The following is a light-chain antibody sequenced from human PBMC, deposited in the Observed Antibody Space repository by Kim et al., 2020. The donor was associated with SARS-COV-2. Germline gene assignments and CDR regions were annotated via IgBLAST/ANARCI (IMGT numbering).Light chain of an antibody. J-gene: IGKJ1*01. V-gene: IGKV4-1*01. CDR1: QSVLYSSNNKSY. Sequence: ANINCKSSQSVLYSSNNKSYLAWYQQKPGQPPKLLIYWASTRESGVPDRFSGSGSGTDFTLTISSLQAEDVAVYYCQQYYSTPPTFGQGTKVDIK. CDR2: WAS. CDR3: QQYYSTPPT.